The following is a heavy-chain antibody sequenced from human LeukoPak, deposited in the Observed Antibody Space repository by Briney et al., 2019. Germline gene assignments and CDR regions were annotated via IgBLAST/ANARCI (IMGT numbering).Heavy chain of an antibody. CDR3: ARDREGYQLPQMRYYYYMDV. Sequence: GGSLRLSCAASGFTFTSFAMSWVRQAPGKGLEWVSTISRSGVATYYANSVKGRFTISRDNSKNTVYLQMNSLRAEDTAVYYCARDREGYQLPQMRYYYYMDVWGKGTTVTISS. D-gene: IGHD2-2*01. V-gene: IGHV3-23*01. CDR1: GFTFTSFA. CDR2: ISRSGVAT. J-gene: IGHJ6*03.